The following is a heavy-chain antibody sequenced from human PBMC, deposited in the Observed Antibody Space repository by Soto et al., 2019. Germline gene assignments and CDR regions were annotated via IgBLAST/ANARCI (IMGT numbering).Heavy chain of an antibody. CDR1: GFSLTTSGVG. J-gene: IGHJ4*02. D-gene: IGHD3-3*01. CDR3: AHRVLRTVFGLVTTTAIYFDF. CDR2: IYWDDDK. Sequence: QITLNESGPTQVKPRQTLTLTCTFSGFSLTTSGVGVGWIRQSPGKAPEWLALIYWDDDKRYSASLKCRLTITKDASKNPVVLTMADLDPADTATYYCAHRVLRTVFGLVTTTAIYFDFWGQGTPVAVSS. V-gene: IGHV2-5*02.